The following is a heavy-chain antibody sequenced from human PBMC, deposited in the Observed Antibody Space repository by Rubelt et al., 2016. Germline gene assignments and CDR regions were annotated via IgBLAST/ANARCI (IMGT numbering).Heavy chain of an antibody. D-gene: IGHD4-17*01. J-gene: IGHJ5*02. V-gene: IGHV4-4*02. Sequence: QVQLQESGPGLVKPSGTLSLTCAVSGGSISSSNWWSWVRQPPGKGLEWIGEIYHSGSNKYNPSLKSRVTITVDKSKKQITLKLNSVTAADTAVYYWARGYGDSDGGDWFDPWGQGTLVTVSS. CDR1: GGSISSSNW. CDR3: ARGYGDSDGGDWFDP. CDR2: IYHSGSN.